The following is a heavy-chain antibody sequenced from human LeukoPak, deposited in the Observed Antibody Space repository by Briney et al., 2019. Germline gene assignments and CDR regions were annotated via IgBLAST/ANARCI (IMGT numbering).Heavy chain of an antibody. V-gene: IGHV3-30*03. D-gene: IGHD1-26*01. CDR1: GFTFSSYG. CDR2: ISYDGSNK. J-gene: IGHJ4*02. Sequence: GGSLRLSCAASGFTFSSYGMHWVRRAPGKGLEWVAVISYDGSNKYYADSVKGRFTISRDNAKNSLYLQMNSLRAEDTAVYYCASKQWELGGTDYWGQGTLVTVSS. CDR3: ASKQWELGGTDY.